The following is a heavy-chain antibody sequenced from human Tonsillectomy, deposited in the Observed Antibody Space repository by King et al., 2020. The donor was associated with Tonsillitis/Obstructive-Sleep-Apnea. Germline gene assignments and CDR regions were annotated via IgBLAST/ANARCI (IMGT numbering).Heavy chain of an antibody. CDR2: ISYDGNNK. J-gene: IGHJ6*02. D-gene: IGHD4-11*01. V-gene: IGHV3-30*04. CDR3: ARDRSDSKYEGWDYYYGMDV. CDR1: GFTFSSYA. Sequence: HVQLVESGGGVVQPGRSLRLSCAASGFTFSSYAMHWVRQAPGKGLEWVAVISYDGNNKYYADSVKGRFTISRDNSKNTLYLQMNSLRAEDTAVYYCARDRSDSKYEGWDYYYGMDVWGQGTTVTVSS.